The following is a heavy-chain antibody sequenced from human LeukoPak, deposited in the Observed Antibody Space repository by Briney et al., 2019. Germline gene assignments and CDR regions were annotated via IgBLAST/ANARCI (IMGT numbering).Heavy chain of an antibody. CDR1: GYTFTGYY. CDR2: DNPNSGGS. J-gene: IGHJ4*02. Sequence: ASVKVSCKASGYTFTGYYMHWVRQAPGQGLEWMGWDNPNSGGSGFTQRFQGRVTMTTDTSISTAYMELSSLRSDDTAVYYCARPGYCNSYSCEGLDYWGQGTLVTVSS. V-gene: IGHV1-2*02. D-gene: IGHD2/OR15-2a*01. CDR3: ARPGYCNSYSCEGLDY.